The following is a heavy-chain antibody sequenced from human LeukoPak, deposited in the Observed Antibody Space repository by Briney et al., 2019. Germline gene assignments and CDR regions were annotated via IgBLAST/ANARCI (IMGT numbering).Heavy chain of an antibody. V-gene: IGHV3-23*01. Sequence: GGSLRLSCAASGFTFSRYAVSWVRQAPGKGLEWVSKINYSGGDTYYADSVKGRFTISRDNSKNTLYLQMNSLSAEDTAVYYCARHYFDSSGYYNVFPDFWGQGTLVTVSS. CDR3: ARHYFDSSGYYNVFPDF. CDR1: GFTFSRYA. CDR2: INYSGGDT. D-gene: IGHD3-22*01. J-gene: IGHJ4*02.